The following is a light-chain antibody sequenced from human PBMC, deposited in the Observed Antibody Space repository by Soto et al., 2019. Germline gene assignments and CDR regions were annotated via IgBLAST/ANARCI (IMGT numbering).Light chain of an antibody. CDR3: QQRSNWPPSIT. J-gene: IGKJ5*01. CDR2: DAS. V-gene: IGKV3-11*01. CDR1: QSVSSY. Sequence: VVTQSPATLSLSPGERATLSCRASQSVSSYLAWYQQKPGQAPRLLIYDASNRATGIPARFSGSGSGTDFTLTISSLEPEDFAVYYCQQRSNWPPSITFGQGTRLEIK.